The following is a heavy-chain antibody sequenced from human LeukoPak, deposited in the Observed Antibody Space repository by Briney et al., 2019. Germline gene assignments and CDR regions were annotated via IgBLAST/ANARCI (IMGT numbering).Heavy chain of an antibody. D-gene: IGHD3-10*01. CDR1: GGSISSYY. CDR3: ARAPLWFGEFDY. J-gene: IGHJ4*02. V-gene: IGHV4-59*01. Sequence: KTSETLSLTCTVSGGSISSYYWSWIRQPPGKGLEWIGYIYYSGSTNYNPSLKSRVTISVDTSKNQFSLKLSSVTAADTAVYYCARAPLWFGEFDYWGRGTLVTVSS. CDR2: IYYSGST.